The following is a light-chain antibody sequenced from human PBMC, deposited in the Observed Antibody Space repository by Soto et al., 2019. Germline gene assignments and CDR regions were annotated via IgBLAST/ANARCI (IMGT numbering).Light chain of an antibody. CDR3: ISYKTDDTVV. Sequence: QSALTQPASVSGSPGQSITISCAGTRSDIGASNSVSWYQHLPGRSPTLIIYEATNRPSGVSERFSGSKAGDTASLTISGLQADDESEYCCISYKTDDTVVFGGGTKLTVL. J-gene: IGLJ2*01. CDR2: EAT. CDR1: RSDIGASNS. V-gene: IGLV2-14*01.